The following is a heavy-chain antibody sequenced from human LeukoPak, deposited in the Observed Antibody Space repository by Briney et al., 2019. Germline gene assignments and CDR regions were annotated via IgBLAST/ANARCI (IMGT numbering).Heavy chain of an antibody. D-gene: IGHD3-9*01. CDR2: ISGSGGST. Sequence: GGSLRLSCAASGFTFSSYAMSWVRQAPGKGLEWVSAISGSGGSTYYADSVKGRFTISRDNSKNTLYLQMNSLRAEDTAVYYGAKAYARYYDILTGHGDFDYWGQATLVTVSS. CDR3: AKAYARYYDILTGHGDFDY. J-gene: IGHJ4*02. V-gene: IGHV3-23*01. CDR1: GFTFSSYA.